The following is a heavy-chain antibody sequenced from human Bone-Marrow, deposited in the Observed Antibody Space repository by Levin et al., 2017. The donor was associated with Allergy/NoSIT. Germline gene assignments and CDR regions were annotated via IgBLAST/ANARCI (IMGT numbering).Heavy chain of an antibody. CDR3: ARVTGGYDFWSNYRVIGYYFDH. J-gene: IGHJ4*02. CDR2: IFHSGST. D-gene: IGHD3-3*01. Sequence: PSETLSLTCIVSGGSINSHSWSWVRQPPGKGLEWIGYIFHSGSTNYNPSLQSRVTMSVDTSKNQFSLKLSSVTAADTATYYCARVTGGYDFWSNYRVIGYYFDHWGQGTSVTVSS. V-gene: IGHV4-59*11. CDR1: GGSINSHS.